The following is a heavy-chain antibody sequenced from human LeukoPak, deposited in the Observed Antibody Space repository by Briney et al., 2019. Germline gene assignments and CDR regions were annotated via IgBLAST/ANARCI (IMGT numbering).Heavy chain of an antibody. D-gene: IGHD1-14*01. J-gene: IGHJ5*02. Sequence: SVKVSCTASGGTFSSYAISWVRQAPGQGLEWMGGIIPIFGTANYAQKFQGRVTITADESTSTAYMELSSLRSEDTAVYYCARDGKPGYNWFDPWGQGTLVTVSS. CDR1: GGTFSSYA. CDR3: ARDGKPGYNWFDP. V-gene: IGHV1-69*13. CDR2: IIPIFGTA.